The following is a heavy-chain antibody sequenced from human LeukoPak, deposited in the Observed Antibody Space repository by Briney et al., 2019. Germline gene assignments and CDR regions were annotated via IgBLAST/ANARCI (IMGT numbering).Heavy chain of an antibody. V-gene: IGHV3-72*01. Sequence: QSGGSLRLSCAASGFSFSDAWMNWVRQAPGKGLEWVSRSRDRANSYSTEYAASVKGRFAISRDLSKNLLFLQMNSLKTEDTAVYFCARVDSMEGYFFDHWGQGILVTVSP. CDR3: ARVDSMEGYFFDH. CDR1: GFSFSDAW. J-gene: IGHJ4*02. CDR2: SRDRANSYST. D-gene: IGHD4-11*01.